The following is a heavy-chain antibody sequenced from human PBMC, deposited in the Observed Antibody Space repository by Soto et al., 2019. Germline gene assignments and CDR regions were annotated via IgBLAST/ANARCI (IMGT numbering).Heavy chain of an antibody. D-gene: IGHD2-15*01. Sequence: ASLKVSCKASGYTFTSYAMHWVRQAPGQRLEWMGWINAGNGNTKYSQKFQGRVTITRDTSASTAYMELSSLRSEDTAVYYCARAYCYSSCMVQAFDIWGQGTMVT. CDR1: GYTFTSYA. CDR3: ARAYCYSSCMVQAFDI. J-gene: IGHJ3*02. V-gene: IGHV1-3*01. CDR2: INAGNGNT.